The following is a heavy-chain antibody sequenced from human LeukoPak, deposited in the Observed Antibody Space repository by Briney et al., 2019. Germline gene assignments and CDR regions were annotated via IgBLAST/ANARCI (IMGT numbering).Heavy chain of an antibody. D-gene: IGHD5-12*01. CDR1: GFTFGDYA. V-gene: IGHV3-49*04. Sequence: GGSLRLSCTASGFTFGDYAMSWVRQAPGKGLEWVGFIRSKAYGGTTEYAASVKGRFTISRDDSKSIAYLQMNSLKTEDTAVYYCIRDLGSGYDPTPGYFDYWGQGTLVTVSS. CDR2: IRSKAYGGTT. CDR3: IRDLGSGYDPTPGYFDY. J-gene: IGHJ4*02.